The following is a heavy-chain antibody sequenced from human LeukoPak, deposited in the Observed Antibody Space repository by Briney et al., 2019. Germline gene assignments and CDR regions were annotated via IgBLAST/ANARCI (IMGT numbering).Heavy chain of an antibody. J-gene: IGHJ4*02. CDR3: ARCYYDSSGHTGGFDY. D-gene: IGHD3-22*01. CDR1: GFTFSTYW. CDR2: IKHDGSEK. Sequence: GGSLRLSCAVSGFTFSTYWMSWVRQAPGKGLEWVANIKHDGSEKYSVDSAKGRFTISRDNAKNSLYLQMNSLRAEDTAVYYCARCYYDSSGHTGGFDYWGQGTLVTVSS. V-gene: IGHV3-7*01.